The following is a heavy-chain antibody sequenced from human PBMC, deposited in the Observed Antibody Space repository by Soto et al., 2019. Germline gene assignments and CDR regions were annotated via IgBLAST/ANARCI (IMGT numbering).Heavy chain of an antibody. CDR3: AKADGEQWLIPHLDN. V-gene: IGHV3-9*01. J-gene: IGHJ1*01. CDR2: ISWNSGSI. D-gene: IGHD6-19*01. Sequence: SLRLSCAASGFTFDDYAMHWVRQAPGRGLEWVSGISWNSGSIGYADSVKGRFTISRDNAKSSLYLQMNSLRAEDTAHYYCAKADGEQWLIPHLDNWGQGTQVTVSS. CDR1: GFTFDDYA.